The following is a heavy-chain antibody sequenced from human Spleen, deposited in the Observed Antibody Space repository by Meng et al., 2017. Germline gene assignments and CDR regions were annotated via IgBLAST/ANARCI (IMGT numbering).Heavy chain of an antibody. V-gene: IGHV1-18*01. CDR1: GYTFTSYG. D-gene: IGHD3-10*01. CDR2: ISSYNGNT. J-gene: IGHJ4*02. CDR3: ARVSGSGNYMDY. Sequence: QVQRVQSGAEVKKPGASVKVSCKASGYTFTSYGITWVRQAPGQGLEWMGWISSYNGNTNYAQRLQGRVTLTTDTSTSTAYMEVRSLRSDDTAVYYCARVSGSGNYMDYWGQGTLVTVSS.